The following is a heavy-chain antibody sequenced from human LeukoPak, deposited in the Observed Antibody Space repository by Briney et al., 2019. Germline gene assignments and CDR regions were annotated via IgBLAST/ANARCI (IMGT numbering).Heavy chain of an antibody. CDR1: GFTFGDYA. J-gene: IGHJ4*02. Sequence: PGGSLRLSCKASGFTFGDYAMHWVRQAPGQGLEWVSGISWNSGSIGYADSLKGRVTISRDHAKNSLYLQMNSLRAEDTALYYCAKDIACIAVAGNLDYWGQGTLVTVSS. D-gene: IGHD6-19*01. CDR2: ISWNSGSI. V-gene: IGHV3-9*01. CDR3: AKDIACIAVAGNLDY.